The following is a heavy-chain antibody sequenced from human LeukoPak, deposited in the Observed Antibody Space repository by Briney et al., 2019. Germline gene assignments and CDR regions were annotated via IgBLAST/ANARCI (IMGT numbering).Heavy chain of an antibody. D-gene: IGHD2-21*01. J-gene: IGHJ4*02. V-gene: IGHV4-61*02. CDR1: GVSISSSTYF. Sequence: MPSETLSLTCSVSGVSISSSTYFWSWIRQPAGKGLEWIGRMDFSGSTNYNPSLRSRVTLSLDTSKNQFSLKLSSVTAADTAVYYCARVARVIAISYFDYWGQGTLVTVSS. CDR2: MDFSGST. CDR3: ARVARVIAISYFDY.